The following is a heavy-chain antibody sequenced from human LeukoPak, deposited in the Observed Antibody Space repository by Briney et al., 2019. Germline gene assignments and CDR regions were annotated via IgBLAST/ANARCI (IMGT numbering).Heavy chain of an antibody. Sequence: SGPTLVNPTQTLTLTCTFSGFSLSTSAMCVSWIRQPPGKALEWLARIDWDDDKYYSTSLKTRLTISKDTSKNQVVLTMTNMDPVDTATYYCARIAYYYDSSGYYHMDVWGKGTTVTVSS. CDR2: IDWDDDK. CDR3: ARIAYYYDSSGYYHMDV. J-gene: IGHJ6*03. D-gene: IGHD3-22*01. CDR1: GFSLSTSAMC. V-gene: IGHV2-70*11.